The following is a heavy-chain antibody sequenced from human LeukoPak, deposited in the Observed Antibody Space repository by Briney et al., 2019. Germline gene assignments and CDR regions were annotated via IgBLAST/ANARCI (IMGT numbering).Heavy chain of an antibody. CDR2: ISYDGSKK. CDR3: ASLSGWLIGAFDI. Sequence: PGGSLRLSCAASGFTFSSYAMHWVRQAPGKGLEWGAVISYDGSKKYYADSVKGRFTISRDNSNNTLYLQMNSLRAEDTAVYYCASLSGWLIGAFDIWGQGTMVTVSS. D-gene: IGHD6-19*01. V-gene: IGHV3-30-3*01. CDR1: GFTFSSYA. J-gene: IGHJ3*02.